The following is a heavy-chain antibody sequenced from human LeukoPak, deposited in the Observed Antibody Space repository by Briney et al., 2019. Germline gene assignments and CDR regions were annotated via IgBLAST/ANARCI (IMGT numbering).Heavy chain of an antibody. Sequence: ASVKVSCKASGYTFTGHYMHWVRQAPGQGLEWMGWINPNNGGTNYAQKFQGRVTMTRDTSISTTYMELSRLRSDDTAVYYCARGYALYSGRYIDFDYWGQGTLVTVSS. CDR3: ARGYALYSGRYIDFDY. V-gene: IGHV1-2*02. D-gene: IGHD1-26*01. CDR1: GYTFTGHY. CDR2: INPNNGGT. J-gene: IGHJ4*02.